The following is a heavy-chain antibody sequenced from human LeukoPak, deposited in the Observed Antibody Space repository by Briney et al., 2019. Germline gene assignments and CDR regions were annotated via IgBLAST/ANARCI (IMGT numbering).Heavy chain of an antibody. V-gene: IGHV4-59*12. Sequence: SETLSLTCTVSGGSISNYYWNWIRQPPGKGLEWIGYIYYSGTTNYNPSLKSRVSMSVDTSKNQFSLKLNSVTPEDTAVYYCARAALPGGEGKAVAGQGVYYFDYWGQGTLVTVSS. CDR2: IYYSGTT. CDR3: ARAALPGGEGKAVAGQGVYYFDY. J-gene: IGHJ4*02. D-gene: IGHD6-19*01. CDR1: GGSISNYY.